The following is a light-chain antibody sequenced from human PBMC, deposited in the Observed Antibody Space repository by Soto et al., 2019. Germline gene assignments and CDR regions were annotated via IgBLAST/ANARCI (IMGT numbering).Light chain of an antibody. V-gene: IGKV1-39*01. Sequence: DIQLTQSPSFLSASVVDRFTIPCRASQGINTYLAWYQPKLGKAPKVLIYDASKLQSGVPSRFSGSGSETDFTLTISSLQPEDFATYYCQQSYSTPLTCGQGTRGDI. J-gene: IGKJ1*01. CDR2: DAS. CDR1: QGINTY. CDR3: QQSYSTPLT.